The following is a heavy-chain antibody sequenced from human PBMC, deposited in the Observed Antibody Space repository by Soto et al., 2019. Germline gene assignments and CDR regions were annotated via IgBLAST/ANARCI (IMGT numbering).Heavy chain of an antibody. D-gene: IGHD5-12*01. V-gene: IGHV2-5*02. CDR3: AHYLFIWGIVATTYYFDY. Sequence: QITLKESGPTLVKPTQTLTLTCTFSGFSLSTSGVGVGWIRQPPGKALEWLALIYWDDDKRYSPSLKSRLTITKDTSNNQVVLTMTNMDPVDTATYYCAHYLFIWGIVATTYYFDYWGQGTLVTVSS. CDR2: IYWDDDK. J-gene: IGHJ4*02. CDR1: GFSLSTSGVG.